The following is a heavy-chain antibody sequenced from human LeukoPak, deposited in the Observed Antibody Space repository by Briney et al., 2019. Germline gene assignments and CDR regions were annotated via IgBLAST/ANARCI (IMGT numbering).Heavy chain of an antibody. Sequence: SVKVSCKASGGTFSSYAISWVRQAPGQGLEWMGGIIPIFGTANYAPKFQGRVTITADESTSTAYMELSSLRSEDTAVYYCARGGLDGYYFDYWGQGTLVTVSS. D-gene: IGHD5-24*01. CDR1: GGTFSSYA. V-gene: IGHV1-69*13. CDR2: IIPIFGTA. CDR3: ARGGLDGYYFDY. J-gene: IGHJ4*02.